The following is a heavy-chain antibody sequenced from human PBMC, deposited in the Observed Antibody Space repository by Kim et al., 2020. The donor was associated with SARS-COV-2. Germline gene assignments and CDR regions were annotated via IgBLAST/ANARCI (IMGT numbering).Heavy chain of an antibody. Sequence: GNYAQKFQGRVTITADKSTSTAYMELSSLRSEDTAVYYCARERTCCGGDEWGQGTLVTVSS. J-gene: IGHJ4*02. D-gene: IGHD2-21*01. V-gene: IGHV1-69*04. CDR3: ARERTCCGGDE. CDR2: G.